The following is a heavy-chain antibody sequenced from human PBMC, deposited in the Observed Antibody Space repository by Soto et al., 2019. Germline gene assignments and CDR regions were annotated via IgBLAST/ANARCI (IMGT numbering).Heavy chain of an antibody. CDR2: IRGSGGST. J-gene: IGHJ6*02. CDR1: GFTFSSYA. V-gene: IGHV3-23*01. Sequence: GVSLTISCAAPGFTFSSYAMSWVRQAPGKGLEWVSAIRGSGGSTYYADSVKGRFTISRDNSKNTLYLQMNSLRAEDTAVYYCAKDLRDRDYYYGMDVWGQGTTVTVSS. CDR3: AKDLRDRDYYYGMDV.